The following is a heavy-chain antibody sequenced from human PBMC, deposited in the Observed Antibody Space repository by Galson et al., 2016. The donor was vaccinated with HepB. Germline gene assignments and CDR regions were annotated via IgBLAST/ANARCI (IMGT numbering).Heavy chain of an antibody. CDR1: GFTFNTYP. Sequence: SLRLSCAASGFTFNTYPLHWVRQAPGKGLEWLAVISHDGRTQYYADSVEGRFTISRDNPSNTLFLQLNSLRPEDAAFDYCARVGVPAGTIDYWGQGTLVNVSS. CDR2: ISHDGRTQ. J-gene: IGHJ4*02. CDR3: ARVGVPAGTIDY. V-gene: IGHV3-30*04. D-gene: IGHD3-10*01.